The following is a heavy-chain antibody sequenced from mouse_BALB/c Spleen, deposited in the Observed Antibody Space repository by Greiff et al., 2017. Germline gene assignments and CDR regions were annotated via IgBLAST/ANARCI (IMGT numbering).Heavy chain of an antibody. CDR2: IDPANGNT. CDR3: LYYYGSSSYYAMDY. V-gene: IGHV14-3*02. D-gene: IGHD1-1*01. CDR1: GFNIKDTY. J-gene: IGHJ4*01. Sequence: DVQLQESGAELVKPGASVKLSCTASGFNIKDTYMHWVKQRPEQGLEWIGRIDPANGNTKYDPKFQGKATITADTSSNTAYLQLSSLTSEDTAVYYCLYYYGSSSYYAMDYWGQGTSVTVSS.